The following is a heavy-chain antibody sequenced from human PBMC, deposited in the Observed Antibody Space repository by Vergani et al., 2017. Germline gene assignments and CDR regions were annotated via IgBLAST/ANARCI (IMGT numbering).Heavy chain of an antibody. Sequence: QVQLVQSGAEVKKPGSSVKVSCKASGGTFSSYAISWVRQAPGQGLEWMGGIIPIFGTENYAQKYQGRVTITADESTSTAYMELSSLRSEDTAVYYCASTVDIVATHYFDYWGQGTLVTVSS. CDR3: ASTVDIVATHYFDY. D-gene: IGHD5-12*01. CDR2: IIPIFGTE. J-gene: IGHJ4*02. V-gene: IGHV1-69*01. CDR1: GGTFSSYA.